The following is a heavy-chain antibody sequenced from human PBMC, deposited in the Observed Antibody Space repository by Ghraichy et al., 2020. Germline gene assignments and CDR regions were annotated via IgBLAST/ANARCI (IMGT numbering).Heavy chain of an antibody. CDR2: IGGSGSPS. Sequence: GGSLRLSCAASGFTFTLFSMSWVRQSPGKGLEWVSSIGGSGSPSLHVDSVNGRFTISRDNSNNTLYLQMNSLRFDDTAIYYCAKQKGRGPAFDVWGPGTMVTVSS. D-gene: IGHD3/OR15-3a*01. CDR1: GFTFTLFS. J-gene: IGHJ3*01. CDR3: AKQKGRGPAFDV. V-gene: IGHV3-23*01.